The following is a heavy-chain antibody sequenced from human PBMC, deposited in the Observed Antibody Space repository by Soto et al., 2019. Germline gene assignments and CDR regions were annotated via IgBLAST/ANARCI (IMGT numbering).Heavy chain of an antibody. CDR2: IYYSGSS. CDR3: ATRVHNSQTYSAVLAY. CDR1: GGSFSSHF. V-gene: IGHV4-59*08. Sequence: SETLSLTCTVSGGSFSSHFWSWIRQPPGKGLEWIGYIYYSGSSDYNPSLKSRVTMSMDTSKNQFSLKLSSVAAADTAVYFCATRVHNSQTYSAVLAYSVQGPLVTVSA. D-gene: IGHD2-15*01. J-gene: IGHJ4*02.